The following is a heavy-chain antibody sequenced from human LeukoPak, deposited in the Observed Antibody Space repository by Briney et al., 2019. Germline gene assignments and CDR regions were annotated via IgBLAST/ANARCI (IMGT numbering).Heavy chain of an antibody. D-gene: IGHD6-19*01. CDR3: AAESPQWSFDY. J-gene: IGHJ4*02. Sequence: SVTVSCTASGFTFASSAVQWVRQARGQRLEWIGWIVVGSGNTNYAQKFQERVTITRDMSTSTAYMELSSLRSEDTAVYYCAAESPQWSFDYWGQGTLVTVSS. CDR1: GFTFASSA. CDR2: IVVGSGNT. V-gene: IGHV1-58*01.